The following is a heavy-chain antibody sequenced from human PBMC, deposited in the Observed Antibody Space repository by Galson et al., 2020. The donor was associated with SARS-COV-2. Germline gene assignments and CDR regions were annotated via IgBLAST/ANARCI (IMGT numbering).Heavy chain of an antibody. D-gene: IGHD2-2*01. J-gene: IGHJ5*02. CDR1: GYTFSGHH. V-gene: IGHV1-2*06. Sequence: ASVKVSCKASGYTFSGHHMHWVRLAPGQGLEWMGRINPNSGDTDVAQKFQGRVTMTTDTSLTTAYMELSRLTYDDTAVYYCTRVSNSSPFYHFDPWGQGTLVTVSS. CDR2: INPNSGDT. CDR3: TRVSNSSPFYHFDP.